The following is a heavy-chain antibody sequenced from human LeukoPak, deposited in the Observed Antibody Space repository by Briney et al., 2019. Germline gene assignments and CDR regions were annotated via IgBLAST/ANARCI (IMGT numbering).Heavy chain of an antibody. CDR3: ARVGYSNYFDF. J-gene: IGHJ4*02. V-gene: IGHV3-23*01. CDR1: GFTFSSYA. CDR2: ISGSGGST. Sequence: PGGSLRLSCAASGFTFSSYAMSWVRQAPGKGLEWVSAISGSGGSTYYADSVKGRFTISRHNSENTLYLQMSSLRAEDTAVYYCARVGYSNYFDFWGQGTLVTVSS. D-gene: IGHD4-11*01.